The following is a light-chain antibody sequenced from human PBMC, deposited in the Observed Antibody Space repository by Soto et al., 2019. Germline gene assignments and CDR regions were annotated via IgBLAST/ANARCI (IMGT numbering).Light chain of an antibody. V-gene: IGLV2-8*01. CDR3: SSYAGANNVV. CDR2: EVT. CDR1: GSDVGGYNY. Sequence: QSALTQPPSASGSPGQSVTISCSGTGSDVGGYNYVSWYQQHPGKAPKLMIYEVTKRPSGVPDRFSGSKSDNTASLTVSGLQTEDEADYYCSSYAGANNVVFGGGTQLTVL. J-gene: IGLJ2*01.